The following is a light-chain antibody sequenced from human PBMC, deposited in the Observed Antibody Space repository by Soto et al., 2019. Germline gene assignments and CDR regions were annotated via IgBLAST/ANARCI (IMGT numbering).Light chain of an antibody. J-gene: IGKJ1*01. CDR1: QSVSSN. V-gene: IGKV3-15*01. CDR3: QKYNNWPRT. CDR2: GAS. Sequence: EIVMTQSPATLSVSPGERATLSCRASQSVSSNLAWYQQKPGQAPRLLIYGASTRATGIPARFSGSGSGTEFTLTISSLQSEDFAVYYCQKYNNWPRTFGQGTK.